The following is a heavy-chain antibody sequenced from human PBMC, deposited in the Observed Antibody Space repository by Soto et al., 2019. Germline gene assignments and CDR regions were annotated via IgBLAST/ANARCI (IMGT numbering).Heavy chain of an antibody. CDR3: ARDLPHDFWSGYYLGAYYDYGMDV. V-gene: IGHV3-21*01. J-gene: IGHJ6*02. D-gene: IGHD3-3*01. CDR2: ISSSSSYI. Sequence: EVQLVESGGGLVKPGGSLRLSCAASGFTFSSYSMNWVRQAPGKGLEWVSSISSSSSYIYYADSVKGRFTISRDNAKNSLYLQMNSLRAEDTAVYYCARDLPHDFWSGYYLGAYYDYGMDVWGQGTTVTVSS. CDR1: GFTFSSYS.